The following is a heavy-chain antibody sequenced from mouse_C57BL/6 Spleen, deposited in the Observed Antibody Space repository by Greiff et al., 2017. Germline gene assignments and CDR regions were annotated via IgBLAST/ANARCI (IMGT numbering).Heavy chain of an antibody. CDR1: GYAFSSSW. D-gene: IGHD1-1*01. CDR2: IYPGDGDT. Sequence: QVQLQQSGPELVKPGASVTISCKASGYAFSSSWMNWVKQRPGKGLEWIGRIYPGDGDTNYNGKFKGKATLTADKSSSTAYMQLSSLTSEDSAVYFCARGGTVDWYFDVWGTGTTVTVSS. J-gene: IGHJ1*03. CDR3: ARGGTVDWYFDV. V-gene: IGHV1-82*01.